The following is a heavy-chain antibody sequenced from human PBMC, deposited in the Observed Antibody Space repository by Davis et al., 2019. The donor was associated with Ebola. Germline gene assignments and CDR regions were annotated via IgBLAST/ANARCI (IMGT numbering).Heavy chain of an antibody. J-gene: IGHJ4*02. CDR2: ISSSSSYI. D-gene: IGHD6-13*01. V-gene: IGHV3-21*01. CDR1: GFTFSSYA. CDR3: ARDIAAAGTEVY. Sequence: GESLKISCAASGFTFSSYAMSWVRQAPGKGLEWVSSISSSSSYIYYADSVKGRFTISRDNAKNSLYLQMNSLRAEDTAVYYCARDIAAAGTEVYWSQGTLVTVSS.